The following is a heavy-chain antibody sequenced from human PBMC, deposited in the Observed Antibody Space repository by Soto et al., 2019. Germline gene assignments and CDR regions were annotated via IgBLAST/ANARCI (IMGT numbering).Heavy chain of an antibody. J-gene: IGHJ4*02. CDR1: GLTSANSA. CDR2: IAVGSGYT. V-gene: IGHV1-58*01. Sequence: KVDRKTAGLTSANSAFEGVRQARGQRLEWIGWIAVGSGYTNYAQRFQDRVTLTRDMSTATTYMELSRLTSEDTAIYYCAADATAWQQMVPSDYWGQGTLVTVSS. D-gene: IGHD2-8*01. CDR3: AADATAWQQMVPSDY.